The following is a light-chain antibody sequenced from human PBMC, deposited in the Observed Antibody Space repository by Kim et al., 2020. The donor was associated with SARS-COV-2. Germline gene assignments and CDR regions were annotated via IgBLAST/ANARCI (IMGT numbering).Light chain of an antibody. CDR1: SGSIASSY. J-gene: IGLJ3*02. CDR3: QSYDNTNWV. V-gene: IGLV6-57*03. CDR2: EDH. Sequence: GKPVTLSCTRSSGSIASSYVQWFQQRPASAPTTVIYEDHHRPSGVPDRFSGSTDRSSNSASLTISGLEFEDEADYYCQSYDNTNWVLGGGTQLTVL.